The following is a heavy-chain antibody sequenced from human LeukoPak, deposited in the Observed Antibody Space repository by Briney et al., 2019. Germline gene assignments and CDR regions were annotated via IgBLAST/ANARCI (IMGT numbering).Heavy chain of an antibody. J-gene: IGHJ4*02. Sequence: ASVKVSCKASGYTFTGYYMHWVRQAPGQGLDWMGWINTNTGNPTYAQGFTGRFVFSLGTSVNTAYLQINSLKAGDTAVYYCARTYSGSYSVDYWGQGTLVTVSS. CDR2: INTNTGNP. V-gene: IGHV7-4-1*02. D-gene: IGHD1-26*01. CDR3: ARTYSGSYSVDY. CDR1: GYTFTGYY.